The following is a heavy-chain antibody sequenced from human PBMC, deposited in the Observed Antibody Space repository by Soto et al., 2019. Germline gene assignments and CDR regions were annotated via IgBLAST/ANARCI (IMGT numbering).Heavy chain of an antibody. CDR2: ISSSSSYI. CDR1: GFTFSGYA. V-gene: IGHV3-21*01. J-gene: IGHJ4*02. CDR3: ARAPYYYDSRGYWAY. Sequence: GGSLRLSCAASGFTFSGYAMSWVRQAPGKGLEWVSSISSSSSYIYYADSVKGRFTISRDNAKNSLYLQMNSLRAEDTAVYYCARAPYYYDSRGYWAYWGQGTLVTVSS. D-gene: IGHD3-22*01.